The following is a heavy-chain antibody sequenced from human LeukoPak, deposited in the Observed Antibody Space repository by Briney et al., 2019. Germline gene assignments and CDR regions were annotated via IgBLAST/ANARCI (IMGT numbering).Heavy chain of an antibody. CDR2: ISSSTSTI. CDR3: ASLYYYDSIDY. CDR1: GFTFSDYY. V-gene: IGHV3-11*01. Sequence: PGGSLRLSCAASGFTFSDYYMSWIRQAPGKWLEWGSYISSSTSTIYYAYSVKGRFTISRDNGKNSLFLQMNSLRAEDTAVYYCASLYYYDSIDYWGQGTLVTVSS. D-gene: IGHD3-22*01. J-gene: IGHJ4*02.